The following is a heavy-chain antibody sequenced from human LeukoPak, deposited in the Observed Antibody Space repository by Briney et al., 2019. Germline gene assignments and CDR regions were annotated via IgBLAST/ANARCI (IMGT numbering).Heavy chain of an antibody. CDR1: GGSISRYY. V-gene: IGHV4-59*08. D-gene: IGHD3-22*01. CDR3: ARQYGNYLWDY. CDR2: IYYSGTT. Sequence: SETLSLTCTVSGGSISRYYWSWVRQSPGKGLEWIGHIYYSGTTKYNPSLKSRVTISVDTSKNQFSLKLNSVTAADTAVYFCARQYGNYLWDYWGQGTLVTVSS. J-gene: IGHJ4*02.